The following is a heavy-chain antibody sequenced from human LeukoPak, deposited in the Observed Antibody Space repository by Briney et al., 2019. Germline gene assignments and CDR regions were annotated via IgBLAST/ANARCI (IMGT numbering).Heavy chain of an antibody. J-gene: IGHJ4*02. CDR1: GGTFSSYA. CDR2: ISAYNGNT. D-gene: IGHD3-3*01. V-gene: IGHV1-18*01. Sequence: GASVKVSCKASGGTFSSYAISWVRQAPGQGLEWMGWISAYNGNTSYAQKLQGRVTMTTDTSTSTAYLELRSLRSDDTAVYYCARDSSAFLAVNIDYWGQGTLVTVSS. CDR3: ARDSSAFLAVNIDY.